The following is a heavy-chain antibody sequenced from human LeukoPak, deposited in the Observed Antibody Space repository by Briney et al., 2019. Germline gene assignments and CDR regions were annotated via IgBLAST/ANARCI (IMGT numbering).Heavy chain of an antibody. CDR1: GFTFGSYG. D-gene: IGHD2-21*01. CDR2: ISYDGSNK. V-gene: IGHV3-30*18. CDR3: AKDLFAMYYFDY. Sequence: QPGGSLRLSCAASGFTFGSYGMHWVRQAPGKGLEWVAVISYDGSNKYYADSVKGRFTISRDNSKNTLYLQMNSLRAEDTAVYYCAKDLFAMYYFDYWGQGTLVTVSS. J-gene: IGHJ4*02.